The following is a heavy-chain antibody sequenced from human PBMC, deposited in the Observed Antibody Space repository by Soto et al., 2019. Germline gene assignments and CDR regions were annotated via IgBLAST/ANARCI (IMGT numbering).Heavy chain of an antibody. J-gene: IGHJ6*02. CDR1: GDSVSANSAA. CDR2: TYYRSKWNF. Sequence: QVQLQQSGPGLVRPSQTLSLTGVISGDSVSANSAAWNWIRQSPPSGLEWLGRTYYRSKWNFAYAESVQIRMSIIPATSIKLFSLLVNSVSPEDTAVYYCVRQPLATLDLYGIDVWGQGHTVTVSS. D-gene: IGHD6-6*01. CDR3: VRQPLATLDLYGIDV. V-gene: IGHV6-1*01.